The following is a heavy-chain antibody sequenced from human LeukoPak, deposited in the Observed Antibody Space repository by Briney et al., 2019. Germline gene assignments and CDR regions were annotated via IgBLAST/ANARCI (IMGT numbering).Heavy chain of an antibody. CDR2: INHSGST. V-gene: IGHV4-34*01. CDR1: GRSFSGYY. CDR3: ARGIADDY. J-gene: IGHJ4*02. Sequence: SETLSLTCAVYGRSFSGYYWSWIRQPPGKGLEWIGEINHSGSTNYNPSLKSRVTISVDTSKNQFSLKLSSVTAADTAVYYCARGIADDYWGQGTLVTVSS. D-gene: IGHD6-13*01.